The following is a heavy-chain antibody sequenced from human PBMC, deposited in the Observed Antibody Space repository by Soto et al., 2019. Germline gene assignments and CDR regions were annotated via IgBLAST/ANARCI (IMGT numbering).Heavy chain of an antibody. CDR1: GFTFSGSA. J-gene: IGHJ4*02. CDR3: TSYCSGGSCHPY. CDR2: IRSKANSYAT. Sequence: GGSLRLSCAASGFTFSGSAMHWVRQASGKGLEWVGRIRSKANSYATAYAASVKGRVTISRDDSKNKAYLQMNSLKTEDTAVYYCTSYCSGGSCHPYWGQGTLVTVSS. V-gene: IGHV3-73*01. D-gene: IGHD2-15*01.